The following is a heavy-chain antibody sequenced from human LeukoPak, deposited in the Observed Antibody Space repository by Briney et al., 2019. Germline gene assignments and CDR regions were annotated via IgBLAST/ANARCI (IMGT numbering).Heavy chain of an antibody. CDR2: ISGSGGST. V-gene: IGHV3-23*01. D-gene: IGHD3-3*01. J-gene: IGHJ4*02. CDR3: AKDVFPNYDFWSGYDY. CDR1: GFTFSSYA. Sequence: PGGSLRLSCAASGFTFSSYAMSWVRQAPGKGLEWVSAISGSGGSTYYADSVKGRFTISRDNSKNTLYLQMNSLRAEDTAVYYCAKDVFPNYDFWSGYDYWGQGTLVTVSS.